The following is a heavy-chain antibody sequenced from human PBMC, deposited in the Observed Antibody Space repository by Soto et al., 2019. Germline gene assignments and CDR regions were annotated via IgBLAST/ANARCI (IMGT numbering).Heavy chain of an antibody. V-gene: IGHV3-30*03. Sequence: QVKLVESGGGVVQPGRSLRLSCAASGFRFSSYGMHWVRQAPGKGLEWVALISPDGSNREYADSVKGRFTISRDNSKNTRYLHMTSLRVEETAVYYCTSPSTSLQWPAFDPWGHGTLVTVSS. CDR2: ISPDGSNR. CDR1: GFRFSSYG. J-gene: IGHJ5*02. D-gene: IGHD6-19*01. CDR3: TSPSTSLQWPAFDP.